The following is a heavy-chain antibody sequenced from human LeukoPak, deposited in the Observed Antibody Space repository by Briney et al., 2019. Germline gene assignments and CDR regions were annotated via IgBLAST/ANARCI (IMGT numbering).Heavy chain of an antibody. CDR1: GFTFSAYS. D-gene: IGHD5-18*01. V-gene: IGHV3-48*02. J-gene: IGHJ4*02. CDR3: AKHYFYSYGSLDY. Sequence: GGSLRLSCAASGFTFSAYSMNWVRQPPGKGLEWVSYISSSSGTTHYADSVKGRFTISRDNAKNSLYLQMNSLRDEDTAVYFCAKHYFYSYGSLDYWGQGTLVTVSS. CDR2: ISSSSGTT.